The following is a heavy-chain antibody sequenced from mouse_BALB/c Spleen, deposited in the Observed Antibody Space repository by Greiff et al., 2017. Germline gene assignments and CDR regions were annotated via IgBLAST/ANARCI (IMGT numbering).Heavy chain of an antibody. Sequence: QVQLKESGAELVRPGSSVKISCKASGYAFSSYWMNWVKQRPGQGLEWIGQIYPGDGDTNYNGKFKGKATLTADKSSSTAYMQLSSLTSEDSAVYFCARGDYYGSSDYWGQGTTLTVSS. CDR1: GYAFSSYW. D-gene: IGHD1-1*01. V-gene: IGHV1-80*01. CDR2: IYPGDGDT. J-gene: IGHJ2*01. CDR3: ARGDYYGSSDY.